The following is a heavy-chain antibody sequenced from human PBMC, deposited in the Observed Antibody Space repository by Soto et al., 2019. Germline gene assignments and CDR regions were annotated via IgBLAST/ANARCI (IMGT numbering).Heavy chain of an antibody. CDR1: GFTFSSYA. CDR2: ISGSGGST. V-gene: IGHV3-23*01. J-gene: IGHJ4*02. CDR3: AKARYYGSGSLDY. Sequence: EVQLLESGGGLVRPGGSLRLSCAASGFTFSSYAMSWVRQAPGKGLEWVSAISGSGGSTYYADSVKGRFTISRDNSKNTLYLQMNSLRAEDTAVYYCAKARYYGSGSLDYWGQGTLVTVSS. D-gene: IGHD3-10*01.